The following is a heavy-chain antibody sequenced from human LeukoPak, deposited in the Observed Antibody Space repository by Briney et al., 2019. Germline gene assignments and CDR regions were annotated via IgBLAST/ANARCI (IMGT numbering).Heavy chain of an antibody. V-gene: IGHV1-69*05. CDR2: IVPRFGIA. CDR1: GGTLSTFA. D-gene: IGHD6-13*01. CDR3: ARVPDLSWHNYYYYMDV. J-gene: IGHJ6*03. Sequence: SVKVFCKASGGTLSTFAISWVRQAPGQGLEWMGGIVPRFGIANYAQKFQGRVTITTDESKSIVYMELSSLTSEDAAVYYCARVPDLSWHNYYYYMDVWGKGTTVPV.